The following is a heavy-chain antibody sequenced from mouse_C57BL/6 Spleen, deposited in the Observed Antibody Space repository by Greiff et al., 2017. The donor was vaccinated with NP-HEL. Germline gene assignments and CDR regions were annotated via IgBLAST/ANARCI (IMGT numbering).Heavy chain of an antibody. V-gene: IGHV1-19*01. J-gene: IGHJ4*01. CDR3: ARWGYGSSYYYAMDY. CDR1: GYTFTDYY. Sequence: VQLQQSGPVLVKPGASVKMSCKASGYTFTDYYMNWVKQSHGKSLEWIGVINPYNGGTSYNQKFKGKATLTVDKSSSTAYMELNSLTSEYSAVYYCARWGYGSSYYYAMDYWGQGTSVTVSS. D-gene: IGHD1-1*01. CDR2: INPYNGGT.